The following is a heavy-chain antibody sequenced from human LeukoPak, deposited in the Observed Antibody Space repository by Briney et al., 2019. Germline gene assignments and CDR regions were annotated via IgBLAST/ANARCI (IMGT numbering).Heavy chain of an antibody. CDR3: ARPPHGYYDSSGYYYEEYYFDY. Sequence: APVKVSCKASGYTFTSYGISWVRQAPGQGLEWMGGIIPIFGTANYAQKFQGRVTITADESTSTAYMELSSLRSEDTAVYYCARPPHGYYDSSGYYYEEYYFDYWGQGTLVTVSS. CDR1: GYTFTSYG. CDR2: IIPIFGTA. D-gene: IGHD3-22*01. J-gene: IGHJ4*02. V-gene: IGHV1-69*13.